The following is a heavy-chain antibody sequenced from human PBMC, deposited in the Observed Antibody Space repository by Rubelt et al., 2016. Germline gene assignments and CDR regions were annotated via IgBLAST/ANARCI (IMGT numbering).Heavy chain of an antibody. D-gene: IGHD3-10*01. Sequence: QVQLVESGGGVVQPGRSLRLSCAASGFTFSSYAMHWVRQAPGKGLEWVAVISYDGSNKYYADSVKGRFTISRDNAKNTLYLQMNSLRGEDTAVYYCAKDYGSGSPYYGMDVWGQGTTVTVSS. CDR2: ISYDGSNK. CDR1: GFTFSSYA. J-gene: IGHJ6*02. CDR3: AKDYGSGSPYYGMDV. V-gene: IGHV3-30*04.